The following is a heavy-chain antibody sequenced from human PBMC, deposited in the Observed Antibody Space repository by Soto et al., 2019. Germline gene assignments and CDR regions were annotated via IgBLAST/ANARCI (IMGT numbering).Heavy chain of an antibody. J-gene: IGHJ6*02. CDR3: AGSWNSQSIYGTDD. CDR1: GFTFSNYN. Sequence: GGSLRLSCSASGFTFSNYNINWFRHAPAKGLESVSYNRTGGSTIYYADSVKARFTISRANANNSLYLQPHSVRDEPTAAYSCAGSWNSQSIYGTDDWCPETTLTVSS. D-gene: IGHD1-7*01. V-gene: IGHV3-48*02. CDR2: NRTGGSTI.